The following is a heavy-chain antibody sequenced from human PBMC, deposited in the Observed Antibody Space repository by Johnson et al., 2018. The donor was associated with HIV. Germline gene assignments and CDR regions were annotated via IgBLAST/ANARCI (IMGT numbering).Heavy chain of an antibody. D-gene: IGHD5-24*01. CDR3: AGGIDGSAQNSDAFDN. CDR1: GFTFSDYA. J-gene: IGHJ3*02. V-gene: IGHV3-30-3*01. Sequence: QVQLVESGGGVVQPGRSLRLSCAASGFTFSDYAIHWVRQALGKGLEWVAVISYDGSNKYYAVSVKGRFTLLRDNSKNTLYLQMNSLRGEDTAVYYCAGGIDGSAQNSDAFDNWGQGTMVTVSS. CDR2: ISYDGSNK.